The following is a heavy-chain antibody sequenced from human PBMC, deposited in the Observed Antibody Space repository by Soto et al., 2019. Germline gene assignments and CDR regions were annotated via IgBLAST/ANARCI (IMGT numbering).Heavy chain of an antibody. CDR3: ARVASTAMDPDAFDI. J-gene: IGHJ3*02. CDR2: IIPIFGTA. CDR1: GGTFSSYT. D-gene: IGHD5-18*01. Sequence: QVQLVQSGAEVKKPGSSVKVSCKASGGTFSSYTISWVRQGPGQGLEWMGGIIPIFGTANYAQKFQGRVTITADESTSTAYMELSSLRSEDTAVYYCARVASTAMDPDAFDIWGQGTMVTVSS. V-gene: IGHV1-69*01.